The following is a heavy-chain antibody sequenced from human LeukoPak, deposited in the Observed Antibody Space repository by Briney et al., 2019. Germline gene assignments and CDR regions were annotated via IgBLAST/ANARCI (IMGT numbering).Heavy chain of an antibody. CDR3: AKDRSSSWYGVFDY. CDR1: GFTFDDYA. V-gene: IGHV3-9*01. CDR2: ISWNSGSI. J-gene: IGHJ4*02. Sequence: PGGSLRLSCAASGFTFDDYAMHWVRQAPGKGLERVSGISWNSGSIGYADSVKGRFTISRDNAKNSLYLQMNSLRAEDTALYYCAKDRSSSWYGVFDYWGQGTLVTVSS. D-gene: IGHD6-13*01.